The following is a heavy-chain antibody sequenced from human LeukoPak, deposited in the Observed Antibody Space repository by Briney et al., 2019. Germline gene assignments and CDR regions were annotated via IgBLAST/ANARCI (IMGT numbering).Heavy chain of an antibody. CDR1: GFTFSNAW. V-gene: IGHV3-15*01. CDR3: TTADWLDAFDI. CDR2: IKSKTGGRTT. D-gene: IGHD3-9*01. Sequence: AESLSLSCSASGFTFSNAWMSWVRQPPGKGLQGVGRIKSKTGGRTTDYAAPGKGRFTISRDDSKNTLYLQMNSLKTEDPAVYYCTTADWLDAFDIGGQGTMDSVPS. J-gene: IGHJ3*02.